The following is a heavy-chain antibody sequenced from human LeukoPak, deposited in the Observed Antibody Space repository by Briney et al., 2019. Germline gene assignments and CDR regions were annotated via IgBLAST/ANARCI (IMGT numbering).Heavy chain of an antibody. D-gene: IGHD1-26*01. CDR1: GGSISSSIYY. J-gene: IGHJ4*02. Sequence: SETLSLTCTVSGGSISSSIYYWGWIRQPPGKGLEWIASICHSGSTYYDSSLRSRVTISVDTSKNQFSLKVSSVTAADTAVYYCARYSENSYFDYWGQGTLVTVSS. CDR2: ICHSGST. V-gene: IGHV4-39*01. CDR3: ARYSENSYFDY.